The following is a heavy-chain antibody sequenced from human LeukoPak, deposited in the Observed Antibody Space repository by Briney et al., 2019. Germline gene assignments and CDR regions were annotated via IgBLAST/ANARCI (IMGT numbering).Heavy chain of an antibody. CDR3: AKPPADHNDYPFDS. CDR2: INGGATAT. V-gene: IGHV3-23*01. Sequence: GGSLRLSCAASGFTFNTYAMSWVRQTPEKGLEWVSTINGGATATYYADSVKGRFTISRDNSKNTLYLQMTSLRAEDTAVYYCAKPPADHNDYPFDSWGQGTLVTVSS. CDR1: GFTFNTYA. J-gene: IGHJ4*02. D-gene: IGHD4-11*01.